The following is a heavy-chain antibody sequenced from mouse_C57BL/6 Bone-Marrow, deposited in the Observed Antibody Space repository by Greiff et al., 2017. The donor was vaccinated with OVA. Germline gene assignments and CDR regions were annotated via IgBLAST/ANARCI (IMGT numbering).Heavy chain of an antibody. Sequence: EVKLMESWEGLVKPGGSLKLSCAASGFTFSSYAMCWVRLTREKRLEWVSDISSGGDYIYYADTVKGRFIISRDTARNTLYLQMSSLKSEDTAMYYGTRLLDAMDYWGQGTSVTVSS. D-gene: IGHD2-1*01. CDR2: ISSGGDYI. CDR3: TRLLDAMDY. J-gene: IGHJ4*01. CDR1: GFTFSSYA. V-gene: IGHV5-9-1*02.